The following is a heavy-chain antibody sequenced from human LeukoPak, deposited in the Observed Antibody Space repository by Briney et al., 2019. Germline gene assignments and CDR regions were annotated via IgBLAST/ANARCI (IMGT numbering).Heavy chain of an antibody. D-gene: IGHD5-12*01. CDR3: ARVATIGSWFDP. Sequence: PSETLSLTCAVYGGSFSGYYWSWIRQPPGKGLEWIGEINHSGSTNYNPSLKSRVTMSIDTSKNQFSLKLSSVTAADMAVYYCARVATIGSWFDPWGQGTLVTVSS. J-gene: IGHJ5*02. CDR1: GGSFSGYY. V-gene: IGHV4-34*01. CDR2: INHSGST.